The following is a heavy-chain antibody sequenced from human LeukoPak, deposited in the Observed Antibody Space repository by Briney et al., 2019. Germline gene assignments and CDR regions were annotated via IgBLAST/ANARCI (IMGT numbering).Heavy chain of an antibody. CDR1: GGTFSSYA. Sequence: GSSVKVSCKASGGTFSSYAISWVRQAPGQGLEWMGGIIPIFGTANYAQKFQGRVTITADESTSTAYMELSSLRSEDTAVYYCAREAKKRKYYYDSSGYHNWFDPWGQGTLVTVSS. V-gene: IGHV1-69*01. J-gene: IGHJ5*02. CDR3: AREAKKRKYYYDSSGYHNWFDP. CDR2: IIPIFGTA. D-gene: IGHD3-22*01.